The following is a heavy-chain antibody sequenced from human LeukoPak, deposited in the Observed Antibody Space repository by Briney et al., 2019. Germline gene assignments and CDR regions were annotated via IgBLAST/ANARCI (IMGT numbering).Heavy chain of an antibody. CDR3: ARDAGERWTVDFDY. V-gene: IGHV3-33*01. J-gene: IGHJ4*02. CDR1: GFTFSSYG. CDR2: IWYDKSKN. D-gene: IGHD3/OR15-3a*01. Sequence: PGRSLRLSCAASGFTFSSYGMHWVRQAPGKGLEWVAFIWYDKSKNSHAGSVKGRLTISRDNSKNSLYLQMDSLRAEDTAVYYCARDAGERWTVDFDYWGQGTLVTVSS.